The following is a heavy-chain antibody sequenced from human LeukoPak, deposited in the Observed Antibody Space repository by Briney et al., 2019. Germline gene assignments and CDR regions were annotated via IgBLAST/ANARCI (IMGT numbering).Heavy chain of an antibody. CDR1: GFTFSSYA. V-gene: IGHV3-23*01. Sequence: SGGSLRLSCAASGFTFSSYAMSWVRQAPGKGLEWVSLISGSGGSTYYADSVKGRFTISRDNSKNTLYLQMNSLRAEDTAVYYCAKQAWWGGYFYFLPFDYWGQGTLVTVSS. CDR3: AKQAWWGGYFYFLPFDY. CDR2: ISGSGGST. J-gene: IGHJ4*02. D-gene: IGHD2-21*01.